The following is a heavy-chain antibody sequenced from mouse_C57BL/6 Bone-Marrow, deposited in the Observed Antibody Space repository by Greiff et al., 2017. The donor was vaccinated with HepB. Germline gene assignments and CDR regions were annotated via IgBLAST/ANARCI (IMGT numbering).Heavy chain of an antibody. Sequence: SGPVLVKPGASVKMSCKASGYTFTDYYMNWVKQSHGKSLEWIGVINPYNGGTSYNQKFKGKATLTVDKSSSTAYMELNSLTSEDSAVYYCARRGYDYDWYFDVWGTGTTVTVSS. CDR1: GYTFTDYY. CDR2: INPYNGGT. D-gene: IGHD2-4*01. CDR3: ARRGYDYDWYFDV. V-gene: IGHV1-19*01. J-gene: IGHJ1*03.